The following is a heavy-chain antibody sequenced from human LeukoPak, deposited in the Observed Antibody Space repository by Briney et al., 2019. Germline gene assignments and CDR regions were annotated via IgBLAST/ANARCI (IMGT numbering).Heavy chain of an antibody. Sequence: RGESLKISCKGSGYSFTNYWIGWVRQMPGKGLEWMGIIYPGDSDTRYSPSFQGQVTISADKSISTAYLQWSSLKASDTAMHYCARLNYGADRNFDYWGQGTLVTVSS. CDR1: GYSFTNYW. D-gene: IGHD1-7*01. CDR2: IYPGDSDT. CDR3: ARLNYGADRNFDY. J-gene: IGHJ4*02. V-gene: IGHV5-51*01.